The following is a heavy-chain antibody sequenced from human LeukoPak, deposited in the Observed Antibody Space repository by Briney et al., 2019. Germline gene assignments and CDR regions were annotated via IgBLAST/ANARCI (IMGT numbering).Heavy chain of an antibody. CDR3: AKDRAYNWNYAGYYYYMDV. CDR1: GFTFSSYW. Sequence: GGSLRLSCAASGFTFSSYWMHWVRQAPGKGLEWVSAISGSGGSTYYADSVKGRFTISRDNSKNTLYLQMNSLRAEDTAVYYCAKDRAYNWNYAGYYYYMDVWGKGTTVTVSS. J-gene: IGHJ6*03. V-gene: IGHV3-23*01. CDR2: ISGSGGST. D-gene: IGHD1-7*01.